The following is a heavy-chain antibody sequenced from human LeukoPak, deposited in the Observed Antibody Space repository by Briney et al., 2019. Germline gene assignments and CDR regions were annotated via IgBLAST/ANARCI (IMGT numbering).Heavy chain of an antibody. V-gene: IGHV1-69*01. CDR3: ARATSHAKHFDY. Sequence: ASVKVPCKASGGIFSSYAISWVRQAPGQGLEWMGGIIPIFGTANYAQKFQGRVTITADESTSTAYMELSSLRSEDTAVYYCARATSHAKHFDYWGQGTLVTVSS. J-gene: IGHJ4*02. CDR1: GGIFSSYA. D-gene: IGHD2-2*01. CDR2: IIPIFGTA.